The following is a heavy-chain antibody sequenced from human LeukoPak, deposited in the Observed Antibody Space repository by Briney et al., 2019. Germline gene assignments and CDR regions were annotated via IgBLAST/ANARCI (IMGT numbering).Heavy chain of an antibody. CDR1: GYTFTSYH. D-gene: IGHD2-15*01. Sequence: ASVKVSCKASGYTFTSYHMHWVRQAPGQGLEWMGIINPSGGSTSYAQKFQGRVTMTRDMSTSTVYMELSSLRSEDTAVYYCARPTRSGGSSLAFDYWGQGTLVTVSS. V-gene: IGHV1-46*01. J-gene: IGHJ4*02. CDR3: ARPTRSGGSSLAFDY. CDR2: INPSGGST.